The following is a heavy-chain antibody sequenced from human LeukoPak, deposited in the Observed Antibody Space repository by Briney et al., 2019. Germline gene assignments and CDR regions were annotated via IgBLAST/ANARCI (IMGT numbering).Heavy chain of an antibody. Sequence: SETLSLTCTVSGYSISSGYYWGWVRQPPGKGLEWIGSIYYSGSTYYNPSLKSRVTTSVDTSKNQFSLKLSSVTAADTAVYYCARHCRVRSSTPYAFDIWGQGTMVTVSS. CDR1: GYSISSGYY. CDR3: ARHCRVRSSTPYAFDI. J-gene: IGHJ3*02. V-gene: IGHV4-38-2*02. D-gene: IGHD2-2*01. CDR2: IYYSGST.